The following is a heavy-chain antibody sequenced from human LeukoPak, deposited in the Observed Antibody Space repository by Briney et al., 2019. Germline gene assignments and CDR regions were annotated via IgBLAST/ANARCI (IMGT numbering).Heavy chain of an antibody. CDR3: ARDAGCSGGSCYSGYYGMDV. V-gene: IGHV3-11*06. D-gene: IGHD2-15*01. Sequence: RGSLRLSCAASGFTFSDYYMSWIRQAPGKGLEWVSYISSSSSYTNYADSVKGRFTISRDNAKNSLYLQMNSLRAEDTAVYYCARDAGCSGGSCYSGYYGMDVWGQGTTVTVSS. CDR2: ISSSSSYT. J-gene: IGHJ6*02. CDR1: GFTFSDYY.